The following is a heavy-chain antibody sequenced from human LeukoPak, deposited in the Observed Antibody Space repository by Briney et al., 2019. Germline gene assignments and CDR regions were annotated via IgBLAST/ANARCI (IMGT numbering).Heavy chain of an antibody. V-gene: IGHV3-43*01. CDR1: GLTFEDYT. D-gene: IGHD1-1*01. Sequence: GGSLRLSCEGSGLTFEDYTMHWVRQAPGKGLEWVSLINRGGTTTVYADSVEGRFTISRDNAKNSLYLQMNSLRAEDTAVYYCARLGELERRDYWGQGTLVTVSS. CDR2: INRGGTTT. CDR3: ARLGELERRDY. J-gene: IGHJ4*02.